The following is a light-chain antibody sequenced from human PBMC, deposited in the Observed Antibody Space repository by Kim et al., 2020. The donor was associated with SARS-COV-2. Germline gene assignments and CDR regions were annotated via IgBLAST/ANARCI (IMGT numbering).Light chain of an antibody. J-gene: IGKJ4*01. V-gene: IGKV3-11*01. CDR1: QSVSSY. CDR2: DAS. Sequence: LSPGERATLSCRASQSVSSYLAWYQQKPGQAPRLLIFDASNRATGIPARFSGSGSGTDFTLTISSLEPEDFAVYYCQQRSNWPPLTFGGGTKLEI. CDR3: QQRSNWPPLT.